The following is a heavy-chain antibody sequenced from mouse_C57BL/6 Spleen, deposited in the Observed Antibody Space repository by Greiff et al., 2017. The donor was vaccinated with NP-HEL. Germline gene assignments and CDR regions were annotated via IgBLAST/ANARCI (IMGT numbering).Heavy chain of an antibody. V-gene: IGHV2-2*01. CDR1: GFSLTSYG. CDR3: ARNYYYGSSYYFDY. Sequence: VKLMESGPGLVQPSQSLSITCTVSGFSLTSYGVHWVRQSPGKGLEWLGVIWSGGSTDYNVAFISRLSISKDNSKSQVFLKMNSLQADDTAIYYCARNYYYGSSYYFDYWGQGTTLTVSS. D-gene: IGHD1-1*01. CDR2: IWSGGST. J-gene: IGHJ2*01.